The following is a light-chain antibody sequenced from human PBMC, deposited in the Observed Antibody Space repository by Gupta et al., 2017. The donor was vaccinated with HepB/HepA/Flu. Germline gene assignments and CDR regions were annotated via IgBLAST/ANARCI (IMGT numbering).Light chain of an antibody. CDR3: QQYNSYPYT. J-gene: IGKJ2*01. CDR1: QSISSW. Sequence: DIQLTQSPSTLSPSVGDRVTITCRASQSISSWLAWYQQKPGKAPKLLIYKASSLESGVPSRFSGSGSGTEVTLTISSLQPDDFATYYCQQYNSYPYTFGQGTKLEIK. V-gene: IGKV1-5*03. CDR2: KAS.